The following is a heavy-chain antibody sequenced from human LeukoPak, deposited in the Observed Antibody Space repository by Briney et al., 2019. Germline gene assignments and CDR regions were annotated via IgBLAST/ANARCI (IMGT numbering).Heavy chain of an antibody. D-gene: IGHD3-3*01. V-gene: IGHV3-30*03. CDR1: GFTFSSYG. CDR2: ISYDGSNK. CDR3: AWGPKYYDFWSGYSPLSN. J-gene: IGHJ4*02. Sequence: PGGSLRLSCVASGFTFSSYGMHWVRQAPGKGLEWVAVISYDGSNKYYADSVKGRFTISRDNSKNTLYLQMNSLRAEDTAVYYCAWGPKYYDFWSGYSPLSNWGQGTLVTVSS.